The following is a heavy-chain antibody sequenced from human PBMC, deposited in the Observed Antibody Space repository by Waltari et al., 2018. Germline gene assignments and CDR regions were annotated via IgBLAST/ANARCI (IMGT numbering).Heavy chain of an antibody. J-gene: IGHJ4*02. Sequence: EVQLVASGGGLVQPGGSLRLSCAASGFTFSSYAMSWLRQAPGKGLEWVSAISGSGGSTYYADSVKGRFTISRDNSKNTLYLQMNSLRADDTAVYYCANTLGYNYGRSFDYWGQGTLVTVSS. CDR3: ANTLGYNYGRSFDY. D-gene: IGHD5-18*01. CDR2: ISGSGGST. CDR1: GFTFSSYA. V-gene: IGHV3-23*04.